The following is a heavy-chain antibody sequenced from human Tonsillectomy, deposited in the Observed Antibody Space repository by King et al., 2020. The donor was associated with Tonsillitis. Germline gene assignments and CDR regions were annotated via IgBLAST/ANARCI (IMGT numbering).Heavy chain of an antibody. J-gene: IGHJ3*02. V-gene: IGHV3-23*04. CDR1: GFTFSSYA. CDR3: AKDKTRYRSGYYDAFDI. Sequence: VQLVESGGGLVQPGGSLRLSCAASGFTFSSYAMSWVRQAPGKGLEWVSAISGSGGSTYYADSVKGRFTISRDNSKNTLYLQMNSLRAEDTAVYYCAKDKTRYRSGYYDAFDIWGQGTMVTVSS. CDR2: ISGSGGST. D-gene: IGHD3-22*01.